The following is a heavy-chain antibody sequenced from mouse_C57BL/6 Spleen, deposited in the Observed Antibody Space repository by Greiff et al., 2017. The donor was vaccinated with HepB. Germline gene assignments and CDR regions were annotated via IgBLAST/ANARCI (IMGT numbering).Heavy chain of an antibody. J-gene: IGHJ1*03. CDR3: ARRGYDYDVYFDV. V-gene: IGHV1-80*01. Sequence: VQLQQSGAELVKPGASVKISCKASGYAFSSYWMNWVKQRPGKGLEWIGQIYPGDGDTNYNGKFKGKATLTADKSSSTAYMQLSSLTSEDSAVYFCARRGYDYDVYFDVWGTGTTVTVSS. CDR2: IYPGDGDT. CDR1: GYAFSSYW. D-gene: IGHD2-4*01.